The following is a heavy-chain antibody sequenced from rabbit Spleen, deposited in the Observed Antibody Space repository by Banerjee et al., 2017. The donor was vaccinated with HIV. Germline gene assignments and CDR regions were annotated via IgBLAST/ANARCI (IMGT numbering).Heavy chain of an antibody. CDR2: IYAGSSGST. J-gene: IGHJ4*01. Sequence: QSLEESGGDLVKPGASLTLTCTASGFSFIAGYYMCWVRQAPGKGLEWIACIYAGSSGSTYYASWAKGRFTISKTSSTTVTLQMTSLTVADTATYFCARDLVAVIGWNFNLWGPGTLVT. V-gene: IGHV1S40*01. D-gene: IGHD1-1*01. CDR1: GFSFIAGYY. CDR3: ARDLVAVIGWNFNL.